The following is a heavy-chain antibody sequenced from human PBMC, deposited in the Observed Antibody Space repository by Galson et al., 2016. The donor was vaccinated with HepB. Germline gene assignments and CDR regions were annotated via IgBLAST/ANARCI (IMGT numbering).Heavy chain of an antibody. Sequence: SLRLSCAASGFTFSTYALHWVRQAPGKGLEWVAFISDDGSNESYADSVKGRFTISRDNAKNTVFLQLNSLRTEDTAVYYCARGAREFEYWGQGTLVTVSS. V-gene: IGHV3-30-3*01. J-gene: IGHJ4*02. CDR3: ARGAREFEY. CDR1: GFTFSTYA. D-gene: IGHD3-10*01. CDR2: ISDDGSNE.